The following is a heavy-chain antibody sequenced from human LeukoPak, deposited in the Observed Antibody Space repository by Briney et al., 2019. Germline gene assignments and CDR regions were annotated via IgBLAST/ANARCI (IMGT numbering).Heavy chain of an antibody. CDR3: ARNSSSWYYFDY. CDR1: QFTFGYYT. Sequence: GGSLGLSCAASQFTFGYYTMNWVRQAPGKGLEWVSSISSSGRFTHYGDAVKGRFTISRDNAKNSLYLQMNSLRADDTAVYYCARNSSSWYYFDYWGQGTLVTVSS. CDR2: ISSSGRFT. D-gene: IGHD6-13*01. V-gene: IGHV3-21*01. J-gene: IGHJ4*02.